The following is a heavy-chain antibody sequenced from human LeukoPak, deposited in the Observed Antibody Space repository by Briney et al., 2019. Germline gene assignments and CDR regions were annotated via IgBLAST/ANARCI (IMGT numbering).Heavy chain of an antibody. V-gene: IGHV4-34*01. CDR1: GGSFSGYY. J-gene: IGHJ6*03. CDR3: ARGAAYFIVVVPAARGYMDV. CDR2: INHSGST. D-gene: IGHD2-2*01. Sequence: SETLSLTCAVYGGSFSGYYWSWIRQPPGKGLEWIGEINHSGSTSYNPSLKSRATISVDTSKNQFSLKLSSVTAADTAVYYCARGAAYFIVVVPAARGYMDVWGKGTTVTVSS.